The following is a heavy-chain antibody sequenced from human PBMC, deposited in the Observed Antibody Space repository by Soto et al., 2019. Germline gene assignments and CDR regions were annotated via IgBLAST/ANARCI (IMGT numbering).Heavy chain of an antibody. CDR3: AMEYCSSTSCYRDY. CDR2: IIPILGIA. D-gene: IGHD2-2*02. Sequence: SVKVSCKTSGYTFSAYDIYWVRQAPGQGLEWMGRIIPILGIANYAQKFQGRVTITADKSTSTAYMELSSLRSEDTAVYYCAMEYCSSTSCYRDYWGQGTLVTVSS. J-gene: IGHJ4*02. CDR1: GYTFSAYD. V-gene: IGHV1-69*04.